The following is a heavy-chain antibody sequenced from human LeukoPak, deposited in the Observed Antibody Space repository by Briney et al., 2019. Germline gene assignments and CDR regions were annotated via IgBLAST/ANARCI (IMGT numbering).Heavy chain of an antibody. J-gene: IGHJ5*02. CDR1: GFTFSSYS. CDR3: ARDQSGTGQDWFDP. CDR2: ISSSSSYI. V-gene: IGHV3-21*01. D-gene: IGHD1-1*01. Sequence: GGSLRLSCAASGFTFSSYSMNWVRQAPGKGLEWVSSISSSSSYIYYADSVKGRFTISRDNAKNSLYLQMNSLRAEDTAVYYCARDQSGTGQDWFDPWGQGTLVTISS.